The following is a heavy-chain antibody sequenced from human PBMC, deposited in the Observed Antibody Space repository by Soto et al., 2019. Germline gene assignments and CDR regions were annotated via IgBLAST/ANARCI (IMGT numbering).Heavy chain of an antibody. V-gene: IGHV4-30-2*01. CDR2: IYPRGAS. Sequence: QVRLQESGSGLVKPSQTLSLTCAVSGASISTPGYTWSWIRQPPGKGLEWIGYIYPRGASTYNPALKGRVTFSLDASRNRFSRSVGSVTAAARAVYYCARATFGAVLHLEVWGQGTTVTASS. CDR3: ARATFGAVLHLEV. J-gene: IGHJ6*02. CDR1: GASISTPGYT. D-gene: IGHD3-3*01.